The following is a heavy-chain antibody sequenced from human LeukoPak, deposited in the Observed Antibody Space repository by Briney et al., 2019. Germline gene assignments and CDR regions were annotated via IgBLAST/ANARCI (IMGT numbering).Heavy chain of an antibody. Sequence: GESLKISCKDSGYSFTSYWIGWVRQMPGRGLEWMGIIYPSDSTTYYTTSFKGQVTISVDKSIDTAYLQWGSLKASDSAIYYCARRARYGSRHVDSWGQGTLVTVSS. CDR2: IYPSDSTT. J-gene: IGHJ4*02. V-gene: IGHV5-51*01. CDR1: GYSFTSYW. CDR3: ARRARYGSRHVDS. D-gene: IGHD4-23*01.